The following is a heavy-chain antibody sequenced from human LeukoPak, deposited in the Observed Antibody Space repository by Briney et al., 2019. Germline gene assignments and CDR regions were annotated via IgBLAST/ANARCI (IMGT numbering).Heavy chain of an antibody. V-gene: IGHV3-23*01. Sequence: GGSLRLSCAASGFTFSSYAINWVRQAPGKGLDWVSTISGSGGATYLADSVKGRFTISRDNSKNTLFLQMHSLRAEDTAVYYCARAHGYNYGYGADYWGQGTLVTVSS. CDR2: ISGSGGAT. CDR3: ARAHGYNYGYGADY. J-gene: IGHJ4*02. D-gene: IGHD5-18*01. CDR1: GFTFSSYA.